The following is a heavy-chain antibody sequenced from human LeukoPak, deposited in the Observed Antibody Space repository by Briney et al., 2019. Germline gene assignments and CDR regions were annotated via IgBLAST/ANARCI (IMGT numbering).Heavy chain of an antibody. D-gene: IGHD3-10*01. V-gene: IGHV4-39*01. CDR3: ARRVYHQGFGEDGAFDI. CDR2: IYYSGST. Sequence: SETLSLTCTVSGGSISSSSYYWGWIRQPPGKGLEWIGIIYYSGSTYYNQSLKSLVDISVDTSKNQFSLKLSSATAADTAVYYCARRVYHQGFGEDGAFDIWGQGTMVTVSS. J-gene: IGHJ3*02. CDR1: GGSISSSSYY.